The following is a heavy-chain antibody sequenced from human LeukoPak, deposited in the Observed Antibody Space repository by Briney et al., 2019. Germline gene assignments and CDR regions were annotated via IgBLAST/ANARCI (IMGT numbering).Heavy chain of an antibody. V-gene: IGHV4-30-4*01. CDR1: GRSISSGDYY. D-gene: IGHD3-22*01. J-gene: IGHJ4*02. CDR3: ARGYYYDSSGYPPDY. Sequence: SQTLSLTCTVSGRSISSGDYYWSWIRQPPGKGLEWIGYIYYSGSTYYNPSLESRVTISVDTSKNQFSLKLSSVTAADTAVYYCARGYYYDSSGYPPDYWGQGTLVTVSS. CDR2: IYYSGST.